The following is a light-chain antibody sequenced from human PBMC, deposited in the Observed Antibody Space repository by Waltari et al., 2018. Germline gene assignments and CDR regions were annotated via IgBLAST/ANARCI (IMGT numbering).Light chain of an antibody. CDR1: DGHSNYA. V-gene: IGLV4-69*01. CDR3: QTWDTGIVL. CDR2: VNNDGSH. Sequence: QPLLTQSPSASASLGASVTLTCTLSDGHSNYAIAWHQQQPGKGPRYLMKVNNDGSHNKGDVIPDRFSGSSSGTERYLTISSLQSDYEADYFCQTWDTGIVLFGGGTRLTVL. J-gene: IGLJ2*01.